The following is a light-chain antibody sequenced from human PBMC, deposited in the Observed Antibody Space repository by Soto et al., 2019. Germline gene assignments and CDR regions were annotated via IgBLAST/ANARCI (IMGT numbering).Light chain of an antibody. Sequence: QSVLTQPAPVSGSPGRSVTISCTGTSSDVGDFNYVSWYQHLPGRAPKLIIYDVTNRPSGISYRFSASKSGRTASLTISGLQAEDEAYYYCSSYSSSTTHVVFGGGTKLTVL. CDR1: SSDVGDFNY. V-gene: IGLV2-14*03. CDR3: SSYSSSTTHVV. CDR2: DVT. J-gene: IGLJ2*01.